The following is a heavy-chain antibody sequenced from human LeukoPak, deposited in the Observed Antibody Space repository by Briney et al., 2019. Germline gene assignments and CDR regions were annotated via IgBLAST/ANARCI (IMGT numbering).Heavy chain of an antibody. D-gene: IGHD3-16*02. V-gene: IGHV3-23*01. CDR2: MIGGGNT. Sequence: GGSLRLSCAGSGFTFSTYAMSWVRQAPGKGLEWVSGMIGGGNTYYADSVKGRFAISRDNAKNSLYLQMNSLRAEDTAVYYCARDHYYDYVWGSYPGRTNFDYWGQGTLVTVSS. CDR3: ARDHYYDYVWGSYPGRTNFDY. CDR1: GFTFSTYA. J-gene: IGHJ4*02.